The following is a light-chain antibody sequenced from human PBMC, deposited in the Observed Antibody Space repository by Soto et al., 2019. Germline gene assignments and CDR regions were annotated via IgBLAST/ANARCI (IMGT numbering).Light chain of an antibody. V-gene: IGLV2-11*01. Sequence: SALTQPRSASGSPGQSVTISCTGTSSDVGGYNYVSWYQQHPGKAPKLMIYDVNKRPSGVPDRFSGSKSGSTASLTISGLQSEDEADYFCCSYAGTYTYVSGTGTKVTVL. J-gene: IGLJ1*01. CDR1: SSDVGGYNY. CDR3: CSYAGTYTYV. CDR2: DVN.